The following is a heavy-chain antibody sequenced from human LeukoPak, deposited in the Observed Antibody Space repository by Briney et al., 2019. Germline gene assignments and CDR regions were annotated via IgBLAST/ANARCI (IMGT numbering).Heavy chain of an antibody. CDR2: TFYSGST. CDR3: VTQILLCHYF. J-gene: IGHJ4*02. V-gene: IGHV4-39*01. Sequence: SETLSLTCTVSGDSISGSSYYWEWIRQPPGKGLEWIGSTFYSGSTYYNPSLKSRVTISVDMSKNQFSLKLRSVTAADTAVYYCVTQILLCHYFWGQGTLVTVSS. CDR1: GDSISGSSYY. D-gene: IGHD2/OR15-2a*01.